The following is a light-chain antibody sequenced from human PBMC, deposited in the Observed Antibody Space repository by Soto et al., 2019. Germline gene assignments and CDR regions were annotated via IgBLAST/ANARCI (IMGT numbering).Light chain of an antibody. CDR3: QTYDSSLSGLYV. Sequence: QSVLTQPPSVSGAPGQRVTISCTGSRSNIGAGYDVHWYQQLPGTAPKLLIYGTNNRPSGVPDRFSGSKSGTSASLAIAGLQTEDEGDYYCQTYDSSLSGLYVFGTGTKVTVL. V-gene: IGLV1-40*01. CDR2: GTN. CDR1: RSNIGAGYD. J-gene: IGLJ1*01.